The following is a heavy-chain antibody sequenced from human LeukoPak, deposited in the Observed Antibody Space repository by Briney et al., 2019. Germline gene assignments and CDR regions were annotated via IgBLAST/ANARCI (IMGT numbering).Heavy chain of an antibody. CDR3: ARAPSEIGGYYPEYFRH. J-gene: IGHJ1*01. CDR2: IKSDGST. CDR1: GFTFSSYW. D-gene: IGHD3-22*01. V-gene: IGHV3-74*01. Sequence: RGSLRLSCAASGFTFSSYWMHWVRQAPGKGLVWVSRIKSDGSTRYADSVKGRFTISRDNAKNTVSLQMNSLRAEDTGVYYCARAPSEIGGYYPEYFRHWGQGTLVTVSP.